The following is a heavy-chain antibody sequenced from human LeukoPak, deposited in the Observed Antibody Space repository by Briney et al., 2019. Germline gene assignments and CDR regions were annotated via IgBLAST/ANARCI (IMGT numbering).Heavy chain of an antibody. CDR2: VYSGGST. CDR1: GFIVSSNY. D-gene: IGHD3-10*01. Sequence: GGSLRLSCAASGFIVSSNYMTWVRQAPGKELEWVSVVYSGGSTNYADSVKGRFIISRDIPKNMLYLPMNSLRPEDTAVYYCARAGGQYYYGSGITGGYFDYWGQGTLVTVSS. J-gene: IGHJ4*02. CDR3: ARAGGQYYYGSGITGGYFDY. V-gene: IGHV3-53*01.